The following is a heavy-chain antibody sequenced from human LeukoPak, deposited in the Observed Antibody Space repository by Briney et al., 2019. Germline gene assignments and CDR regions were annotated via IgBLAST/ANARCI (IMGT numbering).Heavy chain of an antibody. V-gene: IGHV3-9*01. D-gene: IGHD1-26*01. CDR2: ISWNNETR. J-gene: IGHJ5*02. CDR3: VKGHSEVGALRDFFDP. CDR1: GFIFDEYA. Sequence: GRSLRLSCAASGFIFDEYAMHWVRQAPGKGLEWVSGISWNNETRGYADSVKGRFTTSRDNAKNFLHLEMNNLRPEDTALYYCVKGHSEVGALRDFFDPWGQGTLVTVSS.